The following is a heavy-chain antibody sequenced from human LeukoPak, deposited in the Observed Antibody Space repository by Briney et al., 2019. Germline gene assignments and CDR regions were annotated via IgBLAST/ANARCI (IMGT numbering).Heavy chain of an antibody. CDR3: AKGVSRGVDPTGLEY. J-gene: IGHJ4*02. V-gene: IGHV3-30*18. CDR2: ISYDGSDK. CDR1: GFTFSSYG. Sequence: GGSLRLSCVASGFTFSSYGMHWVRQAPGKGPEWVAVISYDGSDKYYANFVKGRFTISRDNSKNTLFLQTNSMRPEDTAVYYCAKGVSRGVDPTGLEYWGQGTLVTVSS. D-gene: IGHD1-1*01.